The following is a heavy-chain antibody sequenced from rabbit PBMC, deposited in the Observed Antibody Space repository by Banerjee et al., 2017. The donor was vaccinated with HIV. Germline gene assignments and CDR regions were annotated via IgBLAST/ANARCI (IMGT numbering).Heavy chain of an antibody. CDR2: IYAGSSGST. CDR1: GFSFSSSYW. Sequence: QEQLEESGGDLVKPEGSLTLTCTASGFSFSSSYWICWVRQAPGKGLEWIACIYAGSSGSTYYASWAKGRFTISKTSSTTVTLQMTSLTGADTATYFCTRAYNGAYTDLWGPGTLVTVS. CDR3: TRAYNGAYTDL. J-gene: IGHJ4*01. V-gene: IGHV1S45*01. D-gene: IGHD1-1*01.